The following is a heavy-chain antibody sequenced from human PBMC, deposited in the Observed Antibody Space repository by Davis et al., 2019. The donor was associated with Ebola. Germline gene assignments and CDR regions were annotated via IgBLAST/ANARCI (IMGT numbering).Heavy chain of an antibody. CDR3: AREPVWFGELLSYYFDY. Sequence: SETLSLTCTVSGYSISSGYYWGWIRQPPGKGLEWIGSIYHSGSTYYNPSLKSRVTISVDTSKNQFSLKLSSVTAADTAVYYCAREPVWFGELLSYYFDYWGQGTLVTVSS. CDR1: GYSISSGYY. V-gene: IGHV4-38-2*02. J-gene: IGHJ4*02. D-gene: IGHD3-10*01. CDR2: IYHSGST.